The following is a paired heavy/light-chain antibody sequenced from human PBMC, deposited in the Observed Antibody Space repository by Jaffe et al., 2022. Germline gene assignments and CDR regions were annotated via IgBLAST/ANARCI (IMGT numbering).Heavy chain of an antibody. CDR2: ISGSGGII. D-gene: IGHD6-6*01. CDR3: AKDLYSSSSVKTFQH. Sequence: EVQLLESGGGLVQPGGSLRLSCAASGFTFSSYAMSWVRQAPGKGLEWVSTISGSGGIIYYADSVKGRFTISRENSKNTLYLQMNGLRAEDTALYYCAKDLYSSSSVKTFQHWGQGTLVTVSS. V-gene: IGHV3-23*01. J-gene: IGHJ1*01. CDR1: GFTFSSYA.
Light chain of an antibody. CDR2: ENN. Sequence: QSVLTQPPSVSAAPGQKVTISCSGSSSNIGNNYVSWYQKLPGTAPKLLIYENNKRPSGIPDRFSGSKSGTSATLGITGLQTGDEADYYCGTWDSSLNAWVFGGGTKLTVL. V-gene: IGLV1-51*02. CDR1: SSNIGNNY. J-gene: IGLJ3*02. CDR3: GTWDSSLNAWV.